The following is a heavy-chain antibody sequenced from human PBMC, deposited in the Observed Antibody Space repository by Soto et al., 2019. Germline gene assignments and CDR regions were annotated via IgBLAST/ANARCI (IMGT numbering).Heavy chain of an antibody. CDR2: IYYSGST. D-gene: IGHD3-10*01. CDR1: GGTISSGGYY. J-gene: IGHJ5*02. CDR3: ARGPSYDGSGLSWFDP. Sequence: SETLSLTCTVSGGTISSGGYYWSWIRQHPGKGLEWIGYIYYSGSTYYNPSLKSRVTISVDTSKNQFSLKLSSVTAADTAVYYCARGPSYDGSGLSWFDPWGQGTLVTVSS. V-gene: IGHV4-31*03.